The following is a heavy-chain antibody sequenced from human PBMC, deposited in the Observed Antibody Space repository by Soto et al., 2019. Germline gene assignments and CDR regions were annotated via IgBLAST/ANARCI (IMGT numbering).Heavy chain of an antibody. Sequence: PSETLSLTCTVSGGSISSSSYYWSWIRQPPGKGLEWIGEINHSGSTNYNPSLKSRVTISVDTSKNQFSLKLSSVTAADTAVYYCARMLLVPPMDVWGKGTTVTVSS. CDR3: ARMLLVPPMDV. CDR2: INHSGST. CDR1: GGSISSSSYY. D-gene: IGHD2-15*01. J-gene: IGHJ6*03. V-gene: IGHV4-39*07.